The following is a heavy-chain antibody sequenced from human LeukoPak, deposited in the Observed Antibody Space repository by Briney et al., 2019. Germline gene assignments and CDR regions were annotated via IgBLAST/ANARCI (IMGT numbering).Heavy chain of an antibody. D-gene: IGHD1-26*01. CDR2: ISGSGGRT. J-gene: IGHJ5*02. Sequence: RGSPRLSCAASGFTFSSYAMSWVCQAPGKGLEWVSAISGSGGRTYYVASAKGLSTISRDNSKNTLYLQMNSLRAEDTAVYYCVLYSGSYRGWFDPWGQGTLGTVSS. CDR1: GFTFSSYA. CDR3: VLYSGSYRGWFDP. V-gene: IGHV3-23*01.